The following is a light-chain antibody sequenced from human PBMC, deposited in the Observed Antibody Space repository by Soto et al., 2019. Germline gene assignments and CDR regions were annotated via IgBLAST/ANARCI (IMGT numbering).Light chain of an antibody. CDR3: QHRHNWPLT. Sequence: LTQFPVTLSLSQGGSATLSCRSSQSVSRSLAWYQQKPGQAPRLLVYDASNRATGIPARFSGSGSGTDFTLTISSLEPEDFAVYFCQHRHNWPLTFGGGTKVDIK. V-gene: IGKV3-11*01. J-gene: IGKJ4*01. CDR2: DAS. CDR1: QSVSRS.